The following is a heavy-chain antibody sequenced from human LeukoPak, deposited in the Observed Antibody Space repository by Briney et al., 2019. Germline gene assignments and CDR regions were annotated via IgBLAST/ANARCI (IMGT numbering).Heavy chain of an antibody. J-gene: IGHJ4*02. CDR2: ISYDGSNK. Sequence: GRSLRLSCAASGFTFSSYGMHWVRQAPGKGLEWVAVISYDGSNKYYADSVKGRFTISRDNAQNSLFLQMDGLRDDDTAVYFCARDAGASLLVRGHFDYWGQGTLVTVSS. CDR3: ARDAGASLLVRGHFDY. V-gene: IGHV3-30*03. D-gene: IGHD6-6*01. CDR1: GFTFSSYG.